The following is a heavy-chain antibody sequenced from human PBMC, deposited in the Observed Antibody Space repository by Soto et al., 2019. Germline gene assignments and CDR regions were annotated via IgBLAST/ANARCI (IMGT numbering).Heavy chain of an antibody. CDR3: AKVISITVSYWYGMDR. Sequence: GGSLRLSCAASGFTFSTYAMIWVRQTPGKGLEGVSSISDSGGNTYYADSVKGRFTISRDNSKNTLYLQMNALRADDTAIYYCAKVISITVSYWYGMDRWGQGTMVTVSS. CDR1: GFTFSTYA. D-gene: IGHD2-8*02. V-gene: IGHV3-23*01. CDR2: ISDSGGNT. J-gene: IGHJ6*02.